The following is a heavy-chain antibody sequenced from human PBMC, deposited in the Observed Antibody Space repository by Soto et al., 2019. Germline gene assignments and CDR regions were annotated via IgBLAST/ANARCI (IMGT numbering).Heavy chain of an antibody. Sequence: KQSQTLSLTCAISGDSVSSNSAAWNWIRQSPSRGLEWLGRTYYRSKWYNDYVVSVKSRITINPDTSKNQFSLQLNSVTPEDTAVYYCARTISAAGNNWFDPWGQGTLVTVSS. J-gene: IGHJ5*02. CDR1: GDSVSSNSAA. CDR3: ARTISAAGNNWFDP. D-gene: IGHD6-13*01. V-gene: IGHV6-1*01. CDR2: TYYRSKWYN.